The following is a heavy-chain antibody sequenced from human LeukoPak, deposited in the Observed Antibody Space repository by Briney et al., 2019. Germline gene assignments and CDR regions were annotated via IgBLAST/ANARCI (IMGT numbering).Heavy chain of an antibody. J-gene: IGHJ6*03. V-gene: IGHV3-30*02. D-gene: IGHD6-13*01. CDR1: GFTFSSYG. CDR3: AKAGFGSSWKYYYYYMDV. CDR2: IRYDGSNK. Sequence: AGGSLRLSCVASGFTFSSYGMHWVRQAPGKGLEWVAFIRYDGSNKYYADSVKGRFTISRDNSKNTLYLQMNSLRAEDTAVYYCAKAGFGSSWKYYYYYMDVWGKGTTVTISS.